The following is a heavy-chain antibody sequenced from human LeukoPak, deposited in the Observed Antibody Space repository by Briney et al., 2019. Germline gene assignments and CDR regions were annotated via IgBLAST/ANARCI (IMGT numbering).Heavy chain of an antibody. CDR3: AKGSSGYFFDL. CDR1: GFIFSNYG. D-gene: IGHD3-22*01. CDR2: ISNDGGGT. Sequence: GGSLRLSCAASGFIFSNYGLVWVRQAPGKGLEWVSAISNDGGGTTYADFVKGRFSVSRDNSKNTLFLQMNSLTAEDTALYYCAKGSSGYFFDLWGQGTLVTVSS. V-gene: IGHV3-23*01. J-gene: IGHJ4*02.